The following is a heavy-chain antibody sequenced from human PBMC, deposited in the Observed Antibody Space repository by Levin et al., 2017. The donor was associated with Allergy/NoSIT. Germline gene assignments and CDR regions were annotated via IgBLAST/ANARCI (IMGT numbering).Heavy chain of an antibody. J-gene: IGHJ3*02. CDR2: IFHSGIT. Sequence: PSETLSLTCAVSGGSIGSSNWWSWVRQSPGKGLEWIGRIFHSGITNYSPSLESRVTMSVDKSNNQFSLKLTSVTAADTAIYYCARASSTWQHYAFDIWGQGTMVTVSS. V-gene: IGHV4-4*02. CDR1: GGSIGSSNW. D-gene: IGHD6-13*01. CDR3: ARASSTWQHYAFDI.